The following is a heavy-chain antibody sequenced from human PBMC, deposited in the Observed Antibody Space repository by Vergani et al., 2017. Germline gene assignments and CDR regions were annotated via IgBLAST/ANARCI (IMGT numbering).Heavy chain of an antibody. CDR1: GFTFSSYG. D-gene: IGHD3-3*01. CDR2: IKSNTDGGKT. V-gene: IGHV3-15*01. J-gene: IGHJ4*02. CDR3: TTLQTYYDFWSGYYRAGYFDY. Sequence: EVQLVESGGGLVQPGRSLRLSCTASGFTFSSYGMHWVRQAPGKGLEWVGRIKSNTDGGKTDYAAPVKGRFTISKEYSKNTLYLQMNSRKTEDTAVYYCTTLQTYYDFWSGYYRAGYFDYWGQGTLVTVSS.